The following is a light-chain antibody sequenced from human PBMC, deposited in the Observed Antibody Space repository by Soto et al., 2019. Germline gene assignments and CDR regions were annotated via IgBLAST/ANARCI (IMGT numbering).Light chain of an antibody. Sequence: QSVLTQPPSVSGAPGQRVTISCTGSNSNIGAGYDVYWYQQLPGTAPKLLVYTNNNRPSGVPDRFSGSKSGTSASLAITGLQAEDEADYYCPSYDSSLSGYVFGTGTKLTVL. V-gene: IGLV1-40*01. CDR2: TNN. J-gene: IGLJ1*01. CDR3: PSYDSSLSGYV. CDR1: NSNIGAGYD.